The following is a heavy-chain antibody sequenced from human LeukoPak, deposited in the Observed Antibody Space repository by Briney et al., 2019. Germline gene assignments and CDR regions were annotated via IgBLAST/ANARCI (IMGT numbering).Heavy chain of an antibody. J-gene: IGHJ5*02. CDR2: IYYSGST. CDR1: GGSISSSGYY. CDR3: ARGYSYGYWFDP. Sequence: PSETLSLTCTVSGGSISSSGYYWGWIRQPPWKGLEWIGSIYYSGSTYYNPSLKSRVTISVDTSKNQFSLKLSSVTAADTAVYYCARGYSYGYWFDPWGQGTLVTVSS. V-gene: IGHV4-39*01. D-gene: IGHD5-18*01.